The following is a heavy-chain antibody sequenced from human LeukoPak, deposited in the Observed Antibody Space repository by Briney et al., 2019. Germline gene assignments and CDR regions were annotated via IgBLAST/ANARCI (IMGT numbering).Heavy chain of an antibody. Sequence: ASVKVSCKASGYSFTGYYMHWVRQAPGQGLEWMGWVNPNSGGTKTAQKFQGRVTMTRDTSVTTAYMELSGLTSDDTAVYYCARAVGVVVEGKYYYYMDVWGKGTTVTVSS. J-gene: IGHJ6*03. CDR3: ARAVGVVVEGKYYYYMDV. D-gene: IGHD2-2*01. CDR1: GYSFTGYY. V-gene: IGHV1-2*02. CDR2: VNPNSGGT.